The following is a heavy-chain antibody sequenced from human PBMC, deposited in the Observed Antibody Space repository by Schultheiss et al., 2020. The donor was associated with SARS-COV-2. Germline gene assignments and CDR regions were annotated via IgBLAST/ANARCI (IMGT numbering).Heavy chain of an antibody. CDR2: ISSRGTYI. CDR3: VSDLIAVEPSGRQNYNMDV. J-gene: IGHJ6*03. V-gene: IGHV3-21*01. Sequence: GGSLRLSCAASGFTLGSYYMTWVRQAPGKGLEWVSSISSRGTYIYYADSVKGRFTISRDNAQNSLYLQMNSLRDEDTAVYYCVSDLIAVEPSGRQNYNMDVWGKGTTVTVSS. CDR1: GFTLGSYY. D-gene: IGHD2-2*01.